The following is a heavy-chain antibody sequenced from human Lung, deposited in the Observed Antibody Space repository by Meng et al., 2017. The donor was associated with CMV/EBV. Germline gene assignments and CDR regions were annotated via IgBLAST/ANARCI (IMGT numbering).Heavy chain of an antibody. V-gene: IGHV1-2*02. Sequence: SGFTFHGYYLNGVRQAPGQGLEWMGWSNPNSGGANSAQKFQGRVTMTRDKSTKTAYMELSRLRFDDTAVYYCTRDVGHDSSSYEFDYWGQGTLVTVSS. CDR3: TRDVGHDSSSYEFDY. CDR2: SNPNSGGA. J-gene: IGHJ4*02. CDR1: GFTFHGYY. D-gene: IGHD3-22*01.